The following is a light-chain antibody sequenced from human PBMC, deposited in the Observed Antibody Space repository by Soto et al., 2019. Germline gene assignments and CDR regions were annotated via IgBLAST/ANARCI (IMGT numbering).Light chain of an antibody. Sequence: DIVMTQSPDSLAVSLGEWTTINCKSSQSVLYTSDNKNYLAWYQQKPGQPPKLLIYWASTRESGVPDRFSGSGSGTDFTLTISYLQAEDVAVYYCQQYYSVPFTFGPGTKLDIK. J-gene: IGKJ3*01. CDR1: QSVLYTSDNKNY. CDR3: QQYYSVPFT. CDR2: WAS. V-gene: IGKV4-1*01.